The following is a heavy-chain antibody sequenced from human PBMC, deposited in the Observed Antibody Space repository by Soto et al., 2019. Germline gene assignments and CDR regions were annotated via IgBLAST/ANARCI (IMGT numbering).Heavy chain of an antibody. Sequence: GGPLRLSSAASGFTFITYWMSWVRQAPGKGLEWVANIKQDGSEKYYVDSVKGPFTISRDNTKTSLYLQMNSLRAEDTAVYYCASRYLEYCSSASCSAPYDFWGQGTLVTVSS. CDR3: ASRYLEYCSSASCSAPYDF. J-gene: IGHJ4*02. CDR2: IKQDGSEK. V-gene: IGHV3-7*05. D-gene: IGHD2-2*01. CDR1: GFTFITYW.